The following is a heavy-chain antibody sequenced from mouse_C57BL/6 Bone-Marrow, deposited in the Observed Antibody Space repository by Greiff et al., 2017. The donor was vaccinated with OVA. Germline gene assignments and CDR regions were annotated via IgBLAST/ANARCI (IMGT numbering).Heavy chain of an antibody. Sequence: LVESGAELARPGASVKLSCKASGYTFTSYGISWVKQRTGQGLEWIGEIYPRSGNTYYNEKFKGKATLTADKSSSTAYMQLSSLTSEDSAVYYCANGRGFAYWGQGTLVTVSA. D-gene: IGHD1-1*01. V-gene: IGHV1-81*01. CDR3: ANGRGFAY. J-gene: IGHJ3*01. CDR2: IYPRSGNT. CDR1: GYTFTSYG.